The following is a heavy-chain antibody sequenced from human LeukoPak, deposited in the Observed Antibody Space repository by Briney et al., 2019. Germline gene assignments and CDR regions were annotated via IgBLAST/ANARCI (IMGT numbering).Heavy chain of an antibody. CDR2: ISNSGST. CDR1: GGSISSYY. D-gene: IGHD1-26*01. Sequence: PSETLSLTCTVSGGSISSYYWSWIRQPPGKGLEWIGYISNSGSTNNNPSLKSRVTISVDTSKNQLALKLTSVTAADTAVYFCARGGIVGSRTNWFDPWGQGTLVTVSS. CDR3: ARGGIVGSRTNWFDP. V-gene: IGHV4-59*01. J-gene: IGHJ5*02.